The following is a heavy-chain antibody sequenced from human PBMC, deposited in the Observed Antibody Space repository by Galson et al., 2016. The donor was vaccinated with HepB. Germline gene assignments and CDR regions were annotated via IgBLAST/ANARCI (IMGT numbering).Heavy chain of an antibody. J-gene: IGHJ4*02. V-gene: IGHV5-51*01. CDR3: ASPACVTTWCSPPPYFDP. CDR1: GSSFNKYW. CDR2: IYPDNSDT. D-gene: IGHD2-8*01. Sequence: QSGAEVKKLGESLKISCKVSGSSFNKYWIVWVRQMPGRGLEWMGIIYPDNSDTKYSPSFQGQVTISADKSINSAYLQWSSLKASDTAVYYCASPACVTTWCSPPPYFDPWGQGTLVTVSS.